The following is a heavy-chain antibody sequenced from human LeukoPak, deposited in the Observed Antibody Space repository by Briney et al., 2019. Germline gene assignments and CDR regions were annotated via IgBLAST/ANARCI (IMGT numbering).Heavy chain of an antibody. Sequence: ASVRVSCKASGYTFTSYDINWVRQAAGQGLEWMGWMSPKSANTGFAQKFQGRVTITRDTSISTAYMELRSLRSDDTAVYYCARDLPTLYSSGWYDFDYWGQGTLVTVSS. CDR2: MSPKSANT. D-gene: IGHD6-19*01. V-gene: IGHV1-8*03. J-gene: IGHJ4*02. CDR3: ARDLPTLYSSGWYDFDY. CDR1: GYTFTSYD.